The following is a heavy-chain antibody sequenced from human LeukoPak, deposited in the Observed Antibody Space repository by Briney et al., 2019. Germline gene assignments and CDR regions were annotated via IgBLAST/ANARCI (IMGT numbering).Heavy chain of an antibody. CDR1: GFTFDDYA. D-gene: IGHD2-2*02. CDR3: AKTGCSSSRCYTNC. J-gene: IGHJ4*02. CDR2: ISWNSGTV. V-gene: IGHV3-9*01. Sequence: PGGSLRLSCAASGFTFDDYAMQWVRQAPGKGLEWVASISWNSGTVGYADSVKGRFTISRDNAKNSLYLQMNSLRPEDTALYYCAKTGCSSSRCYTNCWGQGTLVTVSS.